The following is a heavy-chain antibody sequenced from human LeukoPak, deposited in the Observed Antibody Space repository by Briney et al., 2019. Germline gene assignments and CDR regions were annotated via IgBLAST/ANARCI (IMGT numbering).Heavy chain of an antibody. CDR3: AKSNGYGLVDI. D-gene: IGHD3-10*01. V-gene: IGHV4-34*12. CDR2: IFYSGST. J-gene: IGHJ3*02. CDR1: GGSFSGYY. Sequence: SETLSLTCAVYGGSFSGYYWGWIRQPPGKGLEWIGNIFYSGSTYYSPSLKSRVAISLDTSRNQFSLKLTSVTAADTAVYYCAKSNGYGLVDIWGQGTMVTVSS.